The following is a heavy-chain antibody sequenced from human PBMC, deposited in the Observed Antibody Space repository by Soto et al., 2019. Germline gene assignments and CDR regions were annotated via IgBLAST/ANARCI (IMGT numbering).Heavy chain of an antibody. J-gene: IGHJ4*02. CDR1: GFTFSSYD. CDR2: IGTAGDT. D-gene: IGHD3-3*01. V-gene: IGHV3-13*01. CDR3: ARVALWSGYYKGGFDY. Sequence: PGGSLRLSCAVSGFTFSSYDMHWVRQATGKGLEWVSAIGTAGDTYYPGSVKGRFTISRENAKNSLYLQMNSLRAEDTAVYYCARVALWSGYYKGGFDYWGQGTLVTVSS.